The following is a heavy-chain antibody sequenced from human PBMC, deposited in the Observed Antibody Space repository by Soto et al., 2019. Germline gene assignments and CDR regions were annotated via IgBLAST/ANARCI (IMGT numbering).Heavy chain of an antibody. Sequence: EVQLLESGGGLVQPGGSLRLSCAASGFTFSSYAMTWVRQAPGKGLEWVSGISGSGGYTDYADSVKGRFTISRDNSKNTLFLQMNSLRAEDTAVYYCAKDALIITMVRGVITPLDYWGQGTLVTVSS. V-gene: IGHV3-23*01. D-gene: IGHD3-10*01. J-gene: IGHJ4*02. CDR2: ISGSGGYT. CDR3: AKDALIITMVRGVITPLDY. CDR1: GFTFSSYA.